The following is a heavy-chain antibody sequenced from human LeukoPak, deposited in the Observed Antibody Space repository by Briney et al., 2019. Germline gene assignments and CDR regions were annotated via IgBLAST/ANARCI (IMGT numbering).Heavy chain of an antibody. CDR2: ISTDGDTT. V-gene: IGHV3-74*01. CDR1: GNYW. J-gene: IGHJ4*02. Sequence: GGSLRLSCAASGNYWVHWVRQTPGKGLVWVSRISTDGDTTNYADSVKGRFTISRDNAKNTLYLQMNNLRVEDTAVYYCARDRGPKTGFMVREAYDYWGQGTLVTVSS. D-gene: IGHD3-10*01. CDR3: ARDRGPKTGFMVREAYDY.